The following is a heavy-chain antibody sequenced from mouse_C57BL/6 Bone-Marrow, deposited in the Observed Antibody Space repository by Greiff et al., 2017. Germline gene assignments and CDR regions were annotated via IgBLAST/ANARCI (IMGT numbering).Heavy chain of an antibody. CDR2: IYPRSGNT. J-gene: IGHJ3*01. D-gene: IGHD1-1*01. CDR3: ARWGTTDFAY. CDR1: GYTFTSYG. V-gene: IGHV1-81*01. Sequence: VQLMESGAELARPGASVKLSCKASGYTFTSYGISWVKQRTGQGLEWIGEIYPRSGNTYYNEKFKGKATLTADKSSSTAYMELRSLTSEDSAVYFCARWGTTDFAYWGQGTLVTVSA.